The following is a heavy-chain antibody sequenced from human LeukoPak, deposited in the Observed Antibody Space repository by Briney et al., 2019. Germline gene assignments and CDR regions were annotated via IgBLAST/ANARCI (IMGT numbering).Heavy chain of an antibody. Sequence: SETLSLTCTVSGGSISSYYWSWIRQPPGKGLEWIGYIYYSGSTNYNPSLKSRVTISVDASKSQFSLKLSSVTAADTAVYFCARGGYSSIYYGYFDHWGQGTLVTVSS. J-gene: IGHJ4*02. CDR1: GGSISSYY. D-gene: IGHD5-12*01. CDR2: IYYSGST. CDR3: ARGGYSSIYYGYFDH. V-gene: IGHV4-59*01.